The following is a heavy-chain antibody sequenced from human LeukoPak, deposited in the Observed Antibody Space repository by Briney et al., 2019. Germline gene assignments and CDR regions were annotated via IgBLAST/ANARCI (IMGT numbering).Heavy chain of an antibody. CDR2: CYSGDSDT. J-gene: IGHJ3*02. CDR3: ARICSYDSSGYYPHDAFDI. CDR1: GYRFNSYW. V-gene: IGHV5-51*01. Sequence: HGESPKISCKGSGYRFNSYWIGWVRQPLGPGLEWMGICYSGDSDTRYSPSFQDQVTIPADKSISTAYLQWSSLKASDTAMYYCARICSYDSSGYYPHDAFDIWGQGTMVTVSS. D-gene: IGHD3-22*01.